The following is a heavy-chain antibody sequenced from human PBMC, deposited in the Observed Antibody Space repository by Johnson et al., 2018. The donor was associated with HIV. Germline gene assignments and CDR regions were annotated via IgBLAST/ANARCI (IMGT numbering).Heavy chain of an antibody. V-gene: IGHV3-64*04. CDR1: GFTFSRHP. CDR2: IASLGDNT. Sequence: QMQLVESGGGLVQPGRSLRLSCAPSGFTFSRHPMHWVRQAPGKGLEHVATIASLGDNTYYADSVKGRFTISRDNFKNTLYLQMNSLRAEDTAVYYCAIDGKVGATPRRAFDIWGQGTMVTVSS. CDR3: AIDGKVGATPRRAFDI. D-gene: IGHD1-26*01. J-gene: IGHJ3*02.